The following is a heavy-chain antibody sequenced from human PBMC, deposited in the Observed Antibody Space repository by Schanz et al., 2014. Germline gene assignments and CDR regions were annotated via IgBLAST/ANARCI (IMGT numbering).Heavy chain of an antibody. J-gene: IGHJ4*02. CDR3: AKVQTHTLYGGNSCFDY. CDR2: ISWNSGNI. CDR1: GFTFDDHA. V-gene: IGHV3-9*01. D-gene: IGHD2-21*02. Sequence: EVQLVESGGGLVQPGRSLRLSCAASGFTFDDHAMHWVRQVPGKGLEWVSGISWNSGNIAYADSVKGRFTISRDNAKNSLYLQMNGLRPEDTALYYCAKVQTHTLYGGNSCFDYWGQGTLVTVSS.